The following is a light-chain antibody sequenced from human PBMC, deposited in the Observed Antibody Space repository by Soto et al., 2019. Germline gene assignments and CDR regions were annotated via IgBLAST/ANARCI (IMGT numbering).Light chain of an antibody. CDR2: AAS. CDR1: RDVGSD. CDR3: LQDYGDSWT. V-gene: IGKV1-6*01. Sequence: IQMTQSPSSLSASVGDRVTITCRASRDVGSDVSWYQQKPGQAPKLVIYAASNLYTGVPSRFSGRRSGTEFTLTISSLQPEDFASYDCLQDYGDSWTFGQGTKVDIK. J-gene: IGKJ1*01.